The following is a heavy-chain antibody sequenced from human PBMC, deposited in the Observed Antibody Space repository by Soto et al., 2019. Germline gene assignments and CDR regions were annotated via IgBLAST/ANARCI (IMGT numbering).Heavy chain of an antibody. J-gene: IGHJ4*02. CDR3: AREPCYTSGDKIYPGY. Sequence: QIHLVQSGAEVKKPGASVRVSCKTSGYSYRIYAITWVRQAPGQGLEWMGWISTYNHDTRYAQRFQGRLSMATDTATNTAYMELKSLTTDHTAVYYCAREPCYTSGDKIYPGYWGQGTLVTVSS. D-gene: IGHD3-22*01. V-gene: IGHV1-18*01. CDR1: GYSYRIYA. CDR2: ISTYNHDT.